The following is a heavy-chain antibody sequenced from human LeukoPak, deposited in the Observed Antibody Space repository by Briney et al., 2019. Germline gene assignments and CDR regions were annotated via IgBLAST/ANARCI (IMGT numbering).Heavy chain of an antibody. CDR3: ARAKKEWLLRSSAFDI. Sequence: GASVKVSCKASGYTFTGYYMHWVRQAPGQGLEWMGWINPNTGGTNYAQKFQGRVTMTRDTSISTAYMDLSRLRSDDTAVYYCARAKKEWLLRSSAFDIWGQGTMVTASS. V-gene: IGHV1-2*02. CDR2: INPNTGGT. CDR1: GYTFTGYY. D-gene: IGHD3-3*01. J-gene: IGHJ3*02.